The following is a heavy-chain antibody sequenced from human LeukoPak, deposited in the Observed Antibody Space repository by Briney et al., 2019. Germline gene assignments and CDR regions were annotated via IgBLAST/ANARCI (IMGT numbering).Heavy chain of an antibody. CDR2: ISDSGGST. CDR1: GFSFSNYA. D-gene: IGHD2-15*01. V-gene: IGHV3-23*01. Sequence: GGSLRLSCAASGFSFSNYAMSWVRQAPGKGLEWVSDISDSGGSTYYADSVRGQFTISRDNSKNMLYLQMNSLRAEDTALYYCAKNAGYCSGGHCNTADYWGQGTLVTVSS. CDR3: AKNAGYCSGGHCNTADY. J-gene: IGHJ4*02.